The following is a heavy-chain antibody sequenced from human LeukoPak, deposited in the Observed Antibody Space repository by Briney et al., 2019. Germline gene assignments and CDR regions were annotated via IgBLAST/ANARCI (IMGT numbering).Heavy chain of an antibody. Sequence: GGPLRLSCSASGFTFSSYSMNWVPQAPGKGREGVSSISSSSSYIHYADSVKGRFTISRDNAKNSLYLQMNSLRAEDTAVDYCGRVSHTFDYWGQGTLVTVSS. D-gene: IGHD3-3*02. J-gene: IGHJ4*02. CDR1: GFTFSSYS. V-gene: IGHV3-21*01. CDR2: ISSSSSYI. CDR3: GRVSHTFDY.